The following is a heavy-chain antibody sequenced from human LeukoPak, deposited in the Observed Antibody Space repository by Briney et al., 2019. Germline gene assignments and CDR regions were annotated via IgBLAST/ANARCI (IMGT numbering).Heavy chain of an antibody. Sequence: GASVNVSCRASGYTFTSYDMHWVRQAPGQGLEWMGIINPSGGSTSHAQIFQGRVTMTRDTSTSTVYMGLSSLRSEDTAVYYCARGGSSWYRGSFQHWGQGTLVTVSS. CDR1: GYTFTSYD. CDR2: INPSGGST. V-gene: IGHV1-46*01. J-gene: IGHJ1*01. D-gene: IGHD6-13*01. CDR3: ARGGSSWYRGSFQH.